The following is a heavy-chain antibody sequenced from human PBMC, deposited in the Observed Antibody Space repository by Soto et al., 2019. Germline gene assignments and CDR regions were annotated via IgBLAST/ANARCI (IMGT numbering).Heavy chain of an antibody. Sequence: PSETLSLTCTVSGGSISTTSFYWAWIRQPPGKGLEWIGSINYSGTTYYTSSLRSRVTISVDTSKNQFSLKMSSVTAADTSVYNCGRLIHFLTTSCFFAYWGKGALVPVSS. D-gene: IGHD2-2*01. V-gene: IGHV4-39*01. CDR3: GRLIHFLTTSCFFAY. CDR2: INYSGTT. CDR1: GGSISTTSFY. J-gene: IGHJ4*02.